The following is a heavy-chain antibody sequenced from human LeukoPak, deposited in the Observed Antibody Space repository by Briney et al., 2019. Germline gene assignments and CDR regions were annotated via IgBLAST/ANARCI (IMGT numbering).Heavy chain of an antibody. Sequence: TGGSLRLSCAASGFTFSSFEMNWVRQAPGKGLEWVSYIGSSANTIYYADSVKGRFTISRDNAKNSLYLQMNSLRAEDTAVYYCARDKGYCSGTTCLIREGYYFDSWGQGTLVTVSS. J-gene: IGHJ4*02. V-gene: IGHV3-48*03. D-gene: IGHD2-2*01. CDR1: GFTFSSFE. CDR3: ARDKGYCSGTTCLIREGYYFDS. CDR2: IGSSANTI.